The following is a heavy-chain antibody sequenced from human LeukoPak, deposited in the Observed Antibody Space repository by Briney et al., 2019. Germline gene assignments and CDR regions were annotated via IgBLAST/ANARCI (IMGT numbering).Heavy chain of an antibody. D-gene: IGHD1-26*01. J-gene: IGHJ3*02. CDR3: ARDKSGAFDI. V-gene: IGHV3-21*04. CDR2: ISSSSSYI. Sequence: GGSLRLSCAASGFTFSSYGMHWIRQAPGKGLEWVSSISSSSSYIYYADSVKGRFTISRDNAKNSLYLQMNSLRSEDTAVYYCARDKSGAFDIWGQGTMVTVSS. CDR1: GFTFSSYG.